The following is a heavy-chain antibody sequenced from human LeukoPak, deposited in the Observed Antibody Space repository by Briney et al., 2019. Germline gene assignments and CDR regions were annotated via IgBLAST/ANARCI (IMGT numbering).Heavy chain of an antibody. CDR1: GYTFTSYG. Sequence: ASVKVSCKASGYTFTSYGISWVRQAPGQGLEWMGWISAYNGNTNYAQKLQGRVTMTTDTSTSTAYMELRSLRSDDTAVYYCARDDYGGHGPDAFDIWGQGTMVTVSS. J-gene: IGHJ3*02. CDR2: ISAYNGNT. CDR3: ARDDYGGHGPDAFDI. D-gene: IGHD4-23*01. V-gene: IGHV1-18*01.